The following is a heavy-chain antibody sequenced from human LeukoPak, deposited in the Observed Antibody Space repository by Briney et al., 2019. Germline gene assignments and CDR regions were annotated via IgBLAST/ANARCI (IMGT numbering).Heavy chain of an antibody. CDR1: GGSFSGYY. CDR2: INHSGST. D-gene: IGHD2-15*01. CDR3: ATVYCSGGSCYSDAFDI. J-gene: IGHJ3*02. Sequence: PSETLSLTCAVYGGSFSGYYWSWIRQPPGKGLEWIGEINHSGSTNYKSSLKSRVTISVDTSKNQFSLKLSSVTAADTAVYYCATVYCSGGSCYSDAFDIWGQGTMVTVSS. V-gene: IGHV4-34*01.